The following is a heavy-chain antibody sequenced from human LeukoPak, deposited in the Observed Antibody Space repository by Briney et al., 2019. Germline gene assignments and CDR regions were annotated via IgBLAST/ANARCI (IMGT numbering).Heavy chain of an antibody. CDR2: ISSSGSTI. D-gene: IGHD5-12*01. CDR1: GFTFSSYE. CDR3: ARAGYSGYGPDFLAY. V-gene: IGHV3-48*03. Sequence: GGSLRLSCAASGFTFSSYEMNWVRQAPGKGLEWVSYISSSGSTIYYADSVKGRFTISRDNAKNSLYLQMNSLRAEDTAVYYCARAGYSGYGPDFLAYWGQGTLVTVSS. J-gene: IGHJ4*02.